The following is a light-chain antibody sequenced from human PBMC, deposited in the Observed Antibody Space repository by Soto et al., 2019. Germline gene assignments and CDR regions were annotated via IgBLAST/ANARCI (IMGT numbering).Light chain of an antibody. CDR3: QQYNHLPVT. V-gene: IGKV1-33*01. CDR1: QDINNY. Sequence: DIQMTQSPSSLSASVGDRVTITCQASQDINNYLSWFQQTQGKAPKLLIYDASNLETGVPSRFSGSGSGTDVSFTISSLPTEDIATYYCQQYNHLPVTFSQGTKLEI. CDR2: DAS. J-gene: IGKJ2*01.